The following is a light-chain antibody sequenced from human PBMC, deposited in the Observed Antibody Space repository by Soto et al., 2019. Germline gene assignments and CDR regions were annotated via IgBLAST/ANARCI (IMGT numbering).Light chain of an antibody. J-gene: IGKJ4*01. V-gene: IGKV3-11*01. CDR1: QSVGTY. Sequence: EIVLTQSPATLSLSPGERATLSCRASQSVGTYLAWYQQKPGQAPRLLIYDASNRATGIPARFSGSGSGTDFTLTIIGLEPEDCAVYYCQQRTNWPPLTFGGGTKVEIK. CDR2: DAS. CDR3: QQRTNWPPLT.